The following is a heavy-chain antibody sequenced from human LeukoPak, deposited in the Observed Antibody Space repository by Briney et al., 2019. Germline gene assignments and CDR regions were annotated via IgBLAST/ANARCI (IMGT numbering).Heavy chain of an antibody. CDR3: ARDWGQRGVGATLAN. J-gene: IGHJ4*02. CDR1: GFTFSSHA. Sequence: PEGSLRLSCAASGFTFSSHAMVWVRQAPGKGLEWVSFISHDGSESFHTESVKGRFIISRDNFKNTVDLQVSGLKEEDTAVYYCARDWGQRGVGATLANWGQGTLVIVSS. CDR2: ISHDGSES. V-gene: IGHV3-30-3*01. D-gene: IGHD1-26*01.